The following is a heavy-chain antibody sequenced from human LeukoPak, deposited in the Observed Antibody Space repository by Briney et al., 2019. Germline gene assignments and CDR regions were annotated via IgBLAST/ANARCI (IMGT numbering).Heavy chain of an antibody. V-gene: IGHV4-4*02. J-gene: IGHJ6*02. Sequence: SETLSLTCAVSGGSISSSNWWSWVRQPPGKGLEWIGEIYHSGSTNYNPSLKSRVTISVDTSKNQFSLKLSSVTAADTAVYYCARVPGVWFYYYYGMDVWGQGTTVTVSS. CDR1: GGSISSSNW. CDR2: IYHSGST. CDR3: ARVPGVWFYYYYGMDV. D-gene: IGHD3-10*01.